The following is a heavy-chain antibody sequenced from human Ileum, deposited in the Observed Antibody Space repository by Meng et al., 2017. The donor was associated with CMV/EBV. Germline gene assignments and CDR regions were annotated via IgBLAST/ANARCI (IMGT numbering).Heavy chain of an antibody. D-gene: IGHD6-13*01. V-gene: IGHV6-1*01. Sequence: QVQLQQSGPGLVKTSHTLLLTWAISGDSVSSTTVTWNWIRQSPSRGLEWLGRTYYRSKWFNDYALSVRGRITINPDISKNQLSLQLNSVTPEDTAVYYCVRLTGNSWLDYWGRGTLVTVSS. CDR1: GDSVSSTTVT. CDR2: TYYRSKWFN. CDR3: VRLTGNSWLDY. J-gene: IGHJ4*02.